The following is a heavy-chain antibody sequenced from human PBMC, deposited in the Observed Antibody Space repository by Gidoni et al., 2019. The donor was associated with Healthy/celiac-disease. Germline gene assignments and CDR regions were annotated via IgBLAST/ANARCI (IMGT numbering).Heavy chain of an antibody. CDR2: IYHSGST. Sequence: QVQLQESGPGLVKPSEPLSLTCAVSVYSISSGYYWGWIRQPPGKGLEWIGSIYHSGSTYYNPSLKSRVTISVETSKNQFSLKLSSVTAADTAGYYCARGLGAWLVHRAFDIWGQGTMVTVSS. D-gene: IGHD6-19*01. CDR1: VYSISSGYY. J-gene: IGHJ3*02. V-gene: IGHV4-38-2*01. CDR3: ARGLGAWLVHRAFDI.